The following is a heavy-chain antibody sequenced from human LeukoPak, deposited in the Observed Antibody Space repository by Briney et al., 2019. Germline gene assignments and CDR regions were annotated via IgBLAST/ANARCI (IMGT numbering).Heavy chain of an antibody. D-gene: IGHD2/OR15-2a*01. CDR3: AGDRSLSNWFDP. Sequence: SVKVSCKASGGTFSSYAISWVRQAPGQGLEWMGGIIPIFGTANYAQKFQGRVTITTDESTSTAYMELSSLRSEDTAVYYCAGDRSLSNWFDPWGQGTLVTVSS. CDR1: GGTFSSYA. CDR2: IIPIFGTA. J-gene: IGHJ5*02. V-gene: IGHV1-69*05.